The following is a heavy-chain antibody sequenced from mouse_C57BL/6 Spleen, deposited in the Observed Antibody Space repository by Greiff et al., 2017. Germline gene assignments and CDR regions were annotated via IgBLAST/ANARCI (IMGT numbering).Heavy chain of an antibody. CDR2: IRNKANGYTT. CDR1: GFTFTDYY. Sequence: EVHLVESGGGLVQPGGSLSLSCAASGFTFTDYYMSWVRQPPGKALEWLGFIRNKANGYTTEYSASVKGRFTISRDNSQSILYLQMNALRAEDSATYYCARYIDYYYGKGYFDVWGTGTTVTVSS. V-gene: IGHV7-3*01. D-gene: IGHD1-1*01. J-gene: IGHJ1*03. CDR3: ARYIDYYYGKGYFDV.